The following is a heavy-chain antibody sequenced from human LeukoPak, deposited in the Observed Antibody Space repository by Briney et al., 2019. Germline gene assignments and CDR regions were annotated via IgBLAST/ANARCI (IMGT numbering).Heavy chain of an antibody. Sequence: SETLSLTCTVSGGSISDYYWSWIRQPPGKGLEWIGYIHYSGIANYNPSLKSRVTISVDTSKNQFSLKLSSVTAADTAVYYCARYDRSGYGFDCWGQGTLVTVSS. CDR1: GGSISDYY. V-gene: IGHV4-59*01. J-gene: IGHJ4*02. CDR3: ARYDRSGYGFDC. CDR2: IHYSGIA. D-gene: IGHD5-12*01.